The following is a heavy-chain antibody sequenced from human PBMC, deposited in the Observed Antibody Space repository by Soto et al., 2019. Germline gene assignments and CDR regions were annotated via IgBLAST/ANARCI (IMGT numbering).Heavy chain of an antibody. V-gene: IGHV1-2*02. CDR3: AREPTYSSGCLSY. CDR2: INPNSGGT. Sequence: ASVKVSCKASGYTFTGYYMHWVRQAPGQGLEWMGWINPNSGGTNYAQKFQGRVTMTRDTSISTAYMELSRLRSDDTAVYYCAREPTYSSGCLSYWGPGTMLTVYS. J-gene: IGHJ4*02. D-gene: IGHD6-19*01. CDR1: GYTFTGYY.